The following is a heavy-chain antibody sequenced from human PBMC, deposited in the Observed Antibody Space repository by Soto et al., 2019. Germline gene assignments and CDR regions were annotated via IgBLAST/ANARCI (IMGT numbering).Heavy chain of an antibody. J-gene: IGHJ5*02. Sequence: PSETLSLTCTVSGDSIISSDFYWGWVRQPPGRGLEWIGSIFYLGSSYYNPSLKSRVTMSVDTSKNQLSLRLRSVTAAETALYVFARHSLALRKNNWFDPWGHGIMVTVSS. CDR2: IFYLGSS. CDR3: ARHSLALRKNNWFDP. D-gene: IGHD3-3*02. V-gene: IGHV4-39*01. CDR1: GDSIISSDFY.